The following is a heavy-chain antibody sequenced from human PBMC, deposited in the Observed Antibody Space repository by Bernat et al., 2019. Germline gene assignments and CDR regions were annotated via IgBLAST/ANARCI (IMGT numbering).Heavy chain of an antibody. V-gene: IGHV3-33*01. CDR2: IWYDGSNK. D-gene: IGHD3-10*01. CDR1: GFTFSSYG. J-gene: IGHJ4*02. CDR3: ARDMEGDYLDY. Sequence: QVQLVESGGGVVQPGRSLRLSCAASGFTFSSYGMHWVRQAPGKGLEWVAVIWYDGSNKYYADSVKGRFTNSRDNSKNTLYLQMNSLRAEDTAVYYCARDMEGDYLDYWGQGTLVTVSS.